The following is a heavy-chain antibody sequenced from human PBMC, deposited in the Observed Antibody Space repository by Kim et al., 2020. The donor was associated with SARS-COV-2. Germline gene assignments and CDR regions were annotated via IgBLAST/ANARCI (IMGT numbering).Heavy chain of an antibody. Sequence: GGSLRLSCAASGFTFSSYAIHWVRQAPGKGLEWVAVIWYDGSNKFYADSVKGRFTISRDNSKNTLYLEMNSLRAEDTAVYYCANTGSAWGQGTLVTVSS. CDR2: IWYDGSNK. CDR1: GFTFSSYA. J-gene: IGHJ5*02. V-gene: IGHV3-33*06. CDR3: ANTGSA.